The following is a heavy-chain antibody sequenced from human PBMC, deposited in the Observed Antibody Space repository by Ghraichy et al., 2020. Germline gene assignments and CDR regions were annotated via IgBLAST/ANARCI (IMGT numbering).Heavy chain of an antibody. D-gene: IGHD2-2*01. J-gene: IGHJ6*02. Sequence: GGSLRLSCVASGFTFRQQNMHWVRQAPGKGLEWVSSIVSSDSYIHYADSVKGRFTISRDNAKKSLFLQMNSLRDEDTAVYYCAYAEVPASRYGLDVWGRGTTVTVAS. CDR1: GFTFRQQN. CDR2: IVSSDSYI. V-gene: IGHV3-21*01. CDR3: AYAEVPASRYGLDV.